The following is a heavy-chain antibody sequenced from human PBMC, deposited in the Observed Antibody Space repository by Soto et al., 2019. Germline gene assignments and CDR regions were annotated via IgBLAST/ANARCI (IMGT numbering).Heavy chain of an antibody. CDR2: IFSNDEK. J-gene: IGHJ4*02. Sequence: QVTLKESGPVLVKPTETLTLTCTVSGFSLSNARMGVSWIRQPPGKALEWLAHIFSNDEKSYSTSLKSRLTISKDTSKSQVVLTMTTMDPVDTATYYCARIRGGYDSAPLSSGFDYWGQGTLVTVSS. CDR1: GFSLSNARMG. CDR3: ARIRGGYDSAPLSSGFDY. D-gene: IGHD5-12*01. V-gene: IGHV2-26*01.